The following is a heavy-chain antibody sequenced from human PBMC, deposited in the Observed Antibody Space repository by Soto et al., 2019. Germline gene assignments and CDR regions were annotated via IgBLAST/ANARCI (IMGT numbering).Heavy chain of an antibody. CDR2: IFSDNER. CDR1: GFSLTTGKMG. Sequence: SGPTLVNPTQTLTLTCTVSGFSLTTGKMGVSWIRQPPGKALEWLAHIFSDNERSYSTSLQGRLTISKDTSGSQVVLSMTNVDPVDTATYYCARMNVDSYQFYYAMDVWGQGTTVTVSS. CDR3: ARMNVDSYQFYYAMDV. D-gene: IGHD4-17*01. V-gene: IGHV2-26*01. J-gene: IGHJ6*02.